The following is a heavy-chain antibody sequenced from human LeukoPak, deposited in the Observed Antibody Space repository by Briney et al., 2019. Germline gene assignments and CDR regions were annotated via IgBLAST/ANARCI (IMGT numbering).Heavy chain of an antibody. CDR1: GGSISTDDYY. J-gene: IGHJ4*02. CDR3: ASYYASGSSRFDY. Sequence: SETLSLTCTVSGGSISTDDYYWTWIRQHPGKGLEWIGYVYYSGSTNYNPSLKSRVTISVDTSNNQFSLELSSVTAADTAVYYCASYYASGSSRFDYWGQGTLVTVSS. V-gene: IGHV4-30-4*08. CDR2: VYYSGST. D-gene: IGHD3-10*01.